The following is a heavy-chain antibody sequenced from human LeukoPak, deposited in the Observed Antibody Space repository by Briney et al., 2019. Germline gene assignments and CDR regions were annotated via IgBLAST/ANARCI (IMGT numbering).Heavy chain of an antibody. CDR2: IYSGGST. J-gene: IGHJ5*02. Sequence: SGGSLRLSCAASGFTVSSNYMSWVRQAPGKGLEWVSVIYSGGSTYYADSVKGRFTISRDNSKNTLYLQMNSLRAEDTAVYYCAKSYSSGWYSWFDPWGQGTLVTVSS. D-gene: IGHD6-19*01. CDR3: AKSYSSGWYSWFDP. V-gene: IGHV3-53*01. CDR1: GFTVSSNY.